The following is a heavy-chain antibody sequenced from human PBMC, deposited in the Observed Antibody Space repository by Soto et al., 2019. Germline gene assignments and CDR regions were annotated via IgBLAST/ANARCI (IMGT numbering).Heavy chain of an antibody. Sequence: SVKVSCKASGGTFSSYAISWVRQAPGQGLEWMGGIIPIFGTANYAQEFQGRVTVTADKSTSTAYMELSSLRSEDTAVYYCARGGYDFWSGDYYYGMDVWGQGTTVNVSS. D-gene: IGHD3-3*01. V-gene: IGHV1-69*06. J-gene: IGHJ6*02. CDR1: GGTFSSYA. CDR2: IIPIFGTA. CDR3: ARGGYDFWSGDYYYGMDV.